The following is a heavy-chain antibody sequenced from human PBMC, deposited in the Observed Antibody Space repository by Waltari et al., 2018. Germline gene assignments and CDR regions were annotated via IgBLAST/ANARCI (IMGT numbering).Heavy chain of an antibody. CDR3: AKDLGYYYGSGSRYGLDV. D-gene: IGHD3-10*01. CDR1: GFTFSIYA. V-gene: IGHV3-23*01. CDR2: ISASGTST. J-gene: IGHJ6*02. Sequence: EVQLLESGGNLVQPGGSLRLSCAASGFTFSIYALTWVRQAPGKGLEWGSAISASGTSTYYADSVMGRFTISRDNSRNTLYLQLSSLRAEDTAIYYCAKDLGYYYGSGSRYGLDVWGQGTTVTVSS.